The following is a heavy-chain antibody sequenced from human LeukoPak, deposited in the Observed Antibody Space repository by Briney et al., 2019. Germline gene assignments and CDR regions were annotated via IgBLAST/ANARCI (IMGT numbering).Heavy chain of an antibody. V-gene: IGHV3-74*01. CDR1: GFTFSSYW. J-gene: IGHJ6*02. CDR2: INSDGSST. Sequence: GGSLKLSCAASGFTFSSYWMHWVRQAPGKGLVWVSRINSDGSSTSYADSVKGRFTISRDNAKNTLYLQMNSPRAEDTAVYYCARASPHYYYYYGMDVWGQGTTVTVSS. CDR3: ARASPHYYYYYGMDV.